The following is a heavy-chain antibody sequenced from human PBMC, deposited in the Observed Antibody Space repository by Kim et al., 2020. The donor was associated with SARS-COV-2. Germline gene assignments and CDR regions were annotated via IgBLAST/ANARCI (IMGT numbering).Heavy chain of an antibody. J-gene: IGHJ4*02. D-gene: IGHD2-2*01. CDR2: IYRGGNT. CDR1: GFTVSSSY. Sequence: GGSLRLSCEASGFTVSSSYMNWVRQAPGKGLEGVSIIYRGGNTYYAESVKGRFTISRDNSKNTLFLQMNSLRAEDTAVYYCARRIPTSWDLDYWGQGTLVTVSS. CDR3: ARRIPTSWDLDY. V-gene: IGHV3-66*02.